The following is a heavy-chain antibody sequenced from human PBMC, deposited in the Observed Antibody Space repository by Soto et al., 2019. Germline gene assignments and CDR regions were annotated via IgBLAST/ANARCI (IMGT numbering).Heavy chain of an antibody. J-gene: IGHJ4*02. V-gene: IGHV1-18*01. CDR1: GYTFTSYG. D-gene: IGHD3-22*01. Sequence: QVQLVQSGAEVKKPGASVKVSCKASGYTFTSYGISWVRQAPGQGLEWMGWISAYNGNTNYAQKLQGRVTMTTDTXTXTXXMVLRRLRSDDTAVYYCAREGVVRCYDSSGWFFDYWGQGTLVTVSS. CDR2: ISAYNGNT. CDR3: AREGVVRCYDSSGWFFDY.